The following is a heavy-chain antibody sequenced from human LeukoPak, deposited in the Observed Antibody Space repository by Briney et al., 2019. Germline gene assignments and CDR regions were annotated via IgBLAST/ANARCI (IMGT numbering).Heavy chain of an antibody. CDR2: ISSSSSYI. Sequence: GGSLRLSCATSGFTFSSYSMNWVRQAPGKGLEWVSSISSSSSYIYYADSVKGRFTISRDNAKNSLYLQMNSLRAEDTAVYYCAKVVVWSGPAFDIWGQGTMVTVSS. CDR1: GFTFSSYS. D-gene: IGHD3-3*01. CDR3: AKVVVWSGPAFDI. J-gene: IGHJ3*02. V-gene: IGHV3-21*01.